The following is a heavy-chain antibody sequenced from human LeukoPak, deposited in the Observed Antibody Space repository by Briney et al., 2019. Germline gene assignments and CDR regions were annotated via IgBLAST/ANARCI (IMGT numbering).Heavy chain of an antibody. CDR2: INPSGGST. Sequence: ASVKVSCKASRYTFTSYYMHWVRQAPGQGLEWMGIINPSGGSTSYAQKFQGRVTMTRDTSTSTVYMELSSLRSEDTAVYYCARDRSTTHFDYWGQGTLVTVSS. D-gene: IGHD5/OR15-5a*01. V-gene: IGHV1-46*01. CDR1: RYTFTSYY. CDR3: ARDRSTTHFDY. J-gene: IGHJ4*02.